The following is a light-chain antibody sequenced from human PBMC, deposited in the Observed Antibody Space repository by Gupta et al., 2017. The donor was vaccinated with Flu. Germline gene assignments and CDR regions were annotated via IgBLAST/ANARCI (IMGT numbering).Light chain of an antibody. CDR3: QRRNSYPQGLT. CDR2: AAS. Sequence: DIQLTQSPSFLSASVGDRVTITCRASHAISSYLAWYQQKPGKAPRLLIYAASTLQSGVPSRFSGSGSGTEFTLTISSHQPEDFATYYCQRRNSYPQGLTFGGGTKVEIK. V-gene: IGKV1-9*01. CDR1: HAISSY. J-gene: IGKJ4*01.